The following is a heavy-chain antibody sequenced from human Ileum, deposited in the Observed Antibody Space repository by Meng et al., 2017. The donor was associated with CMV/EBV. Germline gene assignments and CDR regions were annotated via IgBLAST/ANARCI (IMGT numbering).Heavy chain of an antibody. Sequence: ASVKVSCKASGYTFSSYGITWVRQAPGQGLEWMGWISAYNGYTNYAQKLQGRVTMTTDTSTSTAYMELRSLTSDDTAVYYCARDVGIVGVPYYFDYWGQGTLVTVSS. CDR3: ARDVGIVGVPYYFDY. CDR2: ISAYNGYT. D-gene: IGHD1-26*01. V-gene: IGHV1-18*01. J-gene: IGHJ4*02. CDR1: GYTFSSYG.